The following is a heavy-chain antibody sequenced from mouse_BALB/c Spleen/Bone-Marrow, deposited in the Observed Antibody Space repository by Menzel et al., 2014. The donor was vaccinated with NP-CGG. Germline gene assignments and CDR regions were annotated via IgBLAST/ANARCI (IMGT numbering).Heavy chain of an antibody. J-gene: IGHJ2*01. CDR1: GFDFSRYW. D-gene: IGHD1-1*01. V-gene: IGHV4-1*02. CDR3: ARLGYYGSSDY. Sequence: EVQRVESGGGLVQPGGSLKLSRAASGFDFSRYWMSWVRQAPGKGLEWIGEINPDSSTINYTPSLKDKFIISRDNGKNTLYLQMSKVRSEDTALYYCARLGYYGSSDYWGQGTTLTVSS. CDR2: INPDSSTI.